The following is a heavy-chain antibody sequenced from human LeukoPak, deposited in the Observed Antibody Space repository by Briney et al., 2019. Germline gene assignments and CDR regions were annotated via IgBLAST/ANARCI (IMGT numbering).Heavy chain of an antibody. CDR2: ISGSGDST. Sequence: PGGSLRLSCAASEFIFGSYAMSWVRQAPGKGLQWVSGISGSGDSTYYADSVNGRFTISRDNSKNTLYLQMISLRAEDTAAYYCAKGGGSYFRRVTYYYYYMDVWGKGTTVTVSS. CDR1: EFIFGSYA. D-gene: IGHD1-26*01. J-gene: IGHJ6*03. V-gene: IGHV3-23*01. CDR3: AKGGGSYFRRVTYYYYYMDV.